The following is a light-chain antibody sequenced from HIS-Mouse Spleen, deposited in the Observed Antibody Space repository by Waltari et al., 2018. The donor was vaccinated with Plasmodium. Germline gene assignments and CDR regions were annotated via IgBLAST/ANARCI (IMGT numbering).Light chain of an antibody. Sequence: SYELTQPPSVSVSPGQTARITCSGDALPKKIAFWTQKNPGQAPWLVTNEDIKRPSGIPERFSGSSSGTMATLTISGAQVEDEADYYCYSTDSSGNHYVFGTGTKVTVL. CDR1: ALPKKI. CDR3: YSTDSSGNHYV. CDR2: EDI. V-gene: IGLV3-10*01. J-gene: IGLJ1*01.